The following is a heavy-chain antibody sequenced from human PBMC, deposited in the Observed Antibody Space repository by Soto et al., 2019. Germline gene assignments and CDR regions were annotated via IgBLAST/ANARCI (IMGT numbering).Heavy chain of an antibody. V-gene: IGHV3-11*01. CDR3: ARARTGMYYFDY. D-gene: IGHD1-1*01. Sequence: QVQLVESGGGLVKPGGSLRLSCAASGFTFSDYYMSWIRQAPWKGLEWISYISSSAITIHYADSVKGRFTVSRDNAKNSLYLQMNSLRAEDTAVYYCARARTGMYYFDYWGQGTLVTVSS. J-gene: IGHJ4*02. CDR2: ISSSAITI. CDR1: GFTFSDYY.